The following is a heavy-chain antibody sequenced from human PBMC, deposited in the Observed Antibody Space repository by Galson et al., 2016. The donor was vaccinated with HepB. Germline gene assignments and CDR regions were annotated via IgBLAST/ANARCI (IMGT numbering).Heavy chain of an antibody. CDR3: ARAYSSSWIYFDY. Sequence: SLRLSCAASGFTFSNAWMNWVRQAPGKGPEWVAVISFDGSNEHYTGSVKGRFTISRDNSRNTLYLQMNSLRAEDTAMYYCARAYSSSWIYFDYWGQGTLVTVSS. D-gene: IGHD6-13*01. J-gene: IGHJ4*02. V-gene: IGHV3-30-3*01. CDR1: GFTFSNAW. CDR2: ISFDGSNE.